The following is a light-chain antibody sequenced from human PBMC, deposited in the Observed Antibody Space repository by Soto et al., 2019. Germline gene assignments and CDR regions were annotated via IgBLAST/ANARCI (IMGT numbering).Light chain of an antibody. J-gene: IGKJ3*01. CDR3: QQYGSAPFT. CDR1: QSVSSY. V-gene: IGKV3-15*01. Sequence: EIVFTQSPATLSLSPGERATLSCRASQSVSSYLAWYQQKPGQAPRLLIYGASTRATGIPARFSGSGSGTEFTLTISSLQSEDFAVYYCQQYGSAPFTFGPGTKVDIK. CDR2: GAS.